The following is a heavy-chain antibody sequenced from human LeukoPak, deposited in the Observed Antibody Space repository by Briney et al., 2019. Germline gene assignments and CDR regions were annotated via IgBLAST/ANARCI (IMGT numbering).Heavy chain of an antibody. CDR3: AKVIKGSRYYFDY. J-gene: IGHJ4*02. Sequence: GGSLRLSCAASGFTFRNHGMNWVRQAPGKGLEWVSAISGSGGSTYYADSVKGRFTISRDNSKNTLYLQMNSLRAEDTAVYYCAKVIKGSRYYFDYWGQGTLVTVSS. CDR1: GFTFRNHG. V-gene: IGHV3-23*01. CDR2: ISGSGGST. D-gene: IGHD3-10*01.